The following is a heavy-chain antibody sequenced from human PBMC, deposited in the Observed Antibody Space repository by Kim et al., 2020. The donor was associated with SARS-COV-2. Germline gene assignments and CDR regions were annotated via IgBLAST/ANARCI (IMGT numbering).Heavy chain of an antibody. CDR1: GFTFSSYA. Sequence: GGSLRLSCAASGFTFSSYAMSWVRQAPGKGLEWVSAISGSGGSTYYADSVKGRFTISRDNSKNTLYLQMNSLRAEDTAVYYCAKGPLYDSSGYYPGRYFDYWGQGTLVTVSS. CDR3: AKGPLYDSSGYYPGRYFDY. V-gene: IGHV3-23*01. J-gene: IGHJ4*02. CDR2: ISGSGGST. D-gene: IGHD3-22*01.